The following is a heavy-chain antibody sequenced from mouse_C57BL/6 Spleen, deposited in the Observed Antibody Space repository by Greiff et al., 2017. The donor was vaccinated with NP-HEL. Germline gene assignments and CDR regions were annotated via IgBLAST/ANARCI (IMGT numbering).Heavy chain of an antibody. J-gene: IGHJ2*01. Sequence: QLQQSGAELAKPGASVKLSCKASGYTFSRYCMHCVTQRPVPGLDCFGYINPSSGYTMYNQKFKDKATLTADKSSSTAYMQLSSLTYEDSAVYYCARYGNFCFDDWGQGTTLTVSS. D-gene: IGHD2-1*01. CDR2: INPSSGYT. V-gene: IGHV1-7*01. CDR1: GYTFSRYC. CDR3: ARYGNFCFDD.